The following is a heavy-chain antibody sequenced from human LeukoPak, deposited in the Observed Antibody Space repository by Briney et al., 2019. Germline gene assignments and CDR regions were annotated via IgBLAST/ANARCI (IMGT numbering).Heavy chain of an antibody. CDR2: IYHSGGA. V-gene: IGHV4-34*01. D-gene: IGHD3-3*01. Sequence: PSETLSLTCGVSGGSFSISYWSWIRQPPGKGLEWIGQIYHSGGANYNPSLRSRVTISIDTSKNQLSLRLSSVTAADTAVYYCARASKSIPIFGVGDAFDIWGQGTMVTVSS. J-gene: IGHJ3*02. CDR1: GGSFSISY. CDR3: ARASKSIPIFGVGDAFDI.